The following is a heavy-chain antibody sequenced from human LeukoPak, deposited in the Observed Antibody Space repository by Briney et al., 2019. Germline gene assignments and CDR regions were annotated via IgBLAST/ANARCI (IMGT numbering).Heavy chain of an antibody. Sequence: GASVKVSCKASGYTFTSYYMHWVRQAPGQGLEWMGIINPSGGSTSYAQKFQGRVTMTRDTSTSTVYMELSSLRSEDTAVYYCARGSFHVLRYFDWLLLFDYWGQGTLVTVSS. CDR2: INPSGGST. D-gene: IGHD3-9*01. CDR1: GYTFTSYY. J-gene: IGHJ4*02. V-gene: IGHV1-46*01. CDR3: ARGSFHVLRYFDWLLLFDY.